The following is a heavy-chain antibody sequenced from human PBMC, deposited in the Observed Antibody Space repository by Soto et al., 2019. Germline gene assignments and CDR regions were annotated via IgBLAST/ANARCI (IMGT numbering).Heavy chain of an antibody. CDR3: AKDWEYSSSYYYYGMDV. CDR2: ISWNSGSI. Sequence: LSLTCAASGFTFDDYAMHWVRQAPGKGLEWVSGISWNSGSIGYADSVKGRFTISRDNAKNSLYLQMNSLRAEDTALYYCAKDWEYSSSYYYYGMDVWGQGTTVTVSS. V-gene: IGHV3-9*01. J-gene: IGHJ6*02. D-gene: IGHD6-13*01. CDR1: GFTFDDYA.